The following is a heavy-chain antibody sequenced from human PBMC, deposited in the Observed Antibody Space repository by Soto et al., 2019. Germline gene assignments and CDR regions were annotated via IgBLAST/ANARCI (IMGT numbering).Heavy chain of an antibody. Sequence: GASVKVSCKASGYSFSSYGISWVRQAPGQGLEWMGWMSAYNGNTNYTQKFQGRVTMTTDTSTSTAYMELRSLRSDDTAVYYCARYQDPNFWDLVRIYGMDVWGQGTTVTVS. CDR2: MSAYNGNT. CDR1: GYSFSSYG. J-gene: IGHJ6*02. D-gene: IGHD1-26*01. CDR3: ARYQDPNFWDLVRIYGMDV. V-gene: IGHV1-18*01.